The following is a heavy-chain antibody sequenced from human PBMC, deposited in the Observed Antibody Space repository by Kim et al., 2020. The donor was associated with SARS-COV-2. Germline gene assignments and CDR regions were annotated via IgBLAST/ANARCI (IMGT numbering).Heavy chain of an antibody. CDR1: GGSISSSSYY. J-gene: IGHJ6*03. CDR2: IYYSGST. Sequence: SETLSLTCTVSGGSISSSSYYWGWIRQPPGKGLEWIGSIYYSGSTYYNPSLKSRVTISEDTSKNQFSLKLSSVTAADTAVYYCARLSGYDSYYYYYYYMYIGGKGTTVTVSS. V-gene: IGHV4-39*01. CDR3: ARLSGYDSYYYYYYYMYI. D-gene: IGHD5-12*01.